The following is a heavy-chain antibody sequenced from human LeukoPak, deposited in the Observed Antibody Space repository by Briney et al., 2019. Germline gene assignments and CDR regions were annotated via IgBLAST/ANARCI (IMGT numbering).Heavy chain of an antibody. J-gene: IGHJ4*02. Sequence: SETLSLTCTVSGGSVSSSGYCWGWIRQSPVKGLEWVGLICYDGNTYCNPSLESRVTVSVDSSKNQFSLELTSVTAADTAVYYCASGRRRGDWVRVADDWGQGTLVIVSS. CDR1: GGSVSSSGYC. CDR2: ICYDGNT. CDR3: ASGRRRGDWVRVADD. V-gene: IGHV4-39*01. D-gene: IGHD2-21*02.